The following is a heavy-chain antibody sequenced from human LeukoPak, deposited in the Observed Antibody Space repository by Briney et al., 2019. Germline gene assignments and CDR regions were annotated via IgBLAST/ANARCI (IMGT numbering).Heavy chain of an antibody. CDR2: IYYSGST. J-gene: IGHJ5*02. CDR3: ARDQPMITFGGVIVPRNWFDP. CDR1: VGSISSAF. Sequence: SARIPLSSTAAVGSISSAFCSCRRPPPGKGLEWIGYIYYSGSTNYNPSLKSRVTISVDTSKNQFSLKLSSVTAADTAVYYCARDQPMITFGGVIVPRNWFDPWGQGTLVTVSS. V-gene: IGHV4-59*01. D-gene: IGHD3-16*02.